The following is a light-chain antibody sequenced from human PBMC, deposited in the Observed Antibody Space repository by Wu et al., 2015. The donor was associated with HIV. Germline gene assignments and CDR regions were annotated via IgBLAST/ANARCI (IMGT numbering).Light chain of an antibody. CDR2: DAS. CDR1: QSVASNY. Sequence: EIVLTQSPGTLSLSPGERVTLSCRASQSVASNYLAWYQHKPGQAPRLLIYDASNRATGIPARFSGSGSGTDFTLTISSLEPEDFAVYYCQQYGSSPRSFGQGTKLEIK. V-gene: IGKV3-20*01. J-gene: IGKJ2*03. CDR3: QQYGSSPRS.